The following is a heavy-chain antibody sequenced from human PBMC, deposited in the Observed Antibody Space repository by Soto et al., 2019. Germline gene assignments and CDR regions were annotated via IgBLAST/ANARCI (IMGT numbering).Heavy chain of an antibody. CDR2: IRSKANSYAT. Sequence: GGSLRLSCAASGFTFSGSAMHWVRQASGKGLEWVGRIRSKANSYATAYAASVKGRFTISRDDSKNTAYLQMNSLKTEDTAGYSCTAPAYSSASGRVDDWGKGTLVTVSS. CDR3: TAPAYSSASGRVDD. J-gene: IGHJ4*02. CDR1: GFTFSGSA. V-gene: IGHV3-73*01. D-gene: IGHD6-6*01.